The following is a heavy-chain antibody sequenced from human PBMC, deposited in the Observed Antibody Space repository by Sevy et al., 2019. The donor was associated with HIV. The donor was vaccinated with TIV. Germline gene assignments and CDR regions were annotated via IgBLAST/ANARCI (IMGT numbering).Heavy chain of an antibody. CDR1: GDSVSSNSAA. J-gene: IGHJ6*02. Sequence: QSQTLSLTCAISGDSVSSNSAAWNWIRQSPSRGLEWLGRTYYRSKWYNDYAVSVKSRITINPDTSKNQFSLQLNSVTPEDTAVYYCARDWESVDTAIKYYGMDVWGQGTTVTVSS. V-gene: IGHV6-1*01. CDR3: ARDWESVDTAIKYYGMDV. CDR2: TYYRSKWYN. D-gene: IGHD5-18*01.